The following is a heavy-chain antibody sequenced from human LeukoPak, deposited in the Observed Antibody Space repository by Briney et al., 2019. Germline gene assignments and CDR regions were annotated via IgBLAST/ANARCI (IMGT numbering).Heavy chain of an antibody. CDR1: GSSISSGGYY. CDR2: IYYSGST. J-gene: IGHJ4*02. D-gene: IGHD5-24*01. V-gene: IGHV4-31*03. CDR3: ARGEMATISARW. Sequence: SETLSLTCTVSGSSISSGGYYWSWIRQHPGKGLEWIGYIYYSGSTYYNPSLKSRVTISVDTSKNQFSLKLSSVTAADTAVYYCARGEMATISARWWGQGTLVTVSS.